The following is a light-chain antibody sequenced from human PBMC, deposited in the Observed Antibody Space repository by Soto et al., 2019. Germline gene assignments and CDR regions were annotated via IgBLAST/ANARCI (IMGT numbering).Light chain of an antibody. V-gene: IGLV2-14*03. CDR3: SSNTISSTPV. CDR2: DVS. Sequence: QSALAQPASVSGSPGQSITISCTGSSSDVGGYNSVSWYQQHPGKAPKLMIYDVSYRPSGVSYRFSASKSGNTASLTISGLQAEDEADYYCSSNTISSTPVFGGGTKLTVL. J-gene: IGLJ2*01. CDR1: SSDVGGYNS.